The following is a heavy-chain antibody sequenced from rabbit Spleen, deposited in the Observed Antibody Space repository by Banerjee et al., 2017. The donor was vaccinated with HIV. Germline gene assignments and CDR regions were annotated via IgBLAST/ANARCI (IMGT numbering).Heavy chain of an antibody. V-gene: IGHV1S40*01. CDR3: ARDTSTSFSSYGMDL. CDR1: GVSFSGNSY. J-gene: IGHJ6*01. D-gene: IGHD1-1*01. Sequence: VESGGGLVQPGASLTLTCIASGVSFSGNSYMCWVRQAPGKGLEWVACAVAGSSDSTYSATWAKGRFTISKTSSTTVTLQMTSLTAADTATYFCARDTSTSFSSYGMDLWGPGTLVTVS. CDR2: AVAGSSDST.